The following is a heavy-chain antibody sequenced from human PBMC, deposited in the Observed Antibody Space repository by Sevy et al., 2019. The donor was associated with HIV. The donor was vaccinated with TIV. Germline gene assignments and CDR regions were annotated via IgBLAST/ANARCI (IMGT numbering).Heavy chain of an antibody. Sequence: ASVTVSCKASGYTFTSYGISWVRQAPGQGLEWMGWISPYNGNTNYAQKLQGRVTMTTDTSTSTAYMELRSLRSDDTAVYYCAAGIAVAGAWYYFDYWGQGTLVTVSS. V-gene: IGHV1-18*01. CDR2: ISPYNGNT. CDR1: GYTFTSYG. D-gene: IGHD6-19*01. CDR3: AAGIAVAGAWYYFDY. J-gene: IGHJ4*02.